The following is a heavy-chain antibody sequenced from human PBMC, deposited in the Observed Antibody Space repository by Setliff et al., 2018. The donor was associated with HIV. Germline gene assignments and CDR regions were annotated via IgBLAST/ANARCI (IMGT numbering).Heavy chain of an antibody. J-gene: IGHJ6*02. Sequence: VASVKVSCKASGGIFNAYAISWVLQAPGQGLEWMGNIIPILARENYAKKFQDRLTITAVESTRTAYMELSSLRSDDTAVYYCARAFLRGGWPYYGMDVWGQGTTVTVSS. CDR3: ARAFLRGGWPYYGMDV. CDR2: IIPILARE. D-gene: IGHD6-19*01. V-gene: IGHV1-69*11. CDR1: GGIFNAYA.